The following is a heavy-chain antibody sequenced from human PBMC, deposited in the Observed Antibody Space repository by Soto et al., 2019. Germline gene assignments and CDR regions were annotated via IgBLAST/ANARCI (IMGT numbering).Heavy chain of an antibody. D-gene: IGHD2-15*01. V-gene: IGHV3-23*01. CDR1: GFTFSNYA. CDR3: AKGGGSCWLDS. J-gene: IGHJ4*02. CDR2: MSGSGGST. Sequence: EVQLLESGGGLAQPGGSLRLSCVASGFTFSNYAMSWVRQAPGKGLEWVSAMSGSGGSTYYADSVKGRFTISRDSSKNTLDLQMNSLRAEDTGVYYCAKGGGSCWLDSWGQGTLVTVSS.